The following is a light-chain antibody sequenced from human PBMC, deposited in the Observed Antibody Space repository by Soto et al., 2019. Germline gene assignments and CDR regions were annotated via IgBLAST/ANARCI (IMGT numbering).Light chain of an antibody. CDR2: GAL. V-gene: IGKV3-11*01. CDR3: QQRSNWPLT. CDR1: QSVVTSY. Sequence: EIGLTQSPATLSLYPGERATLSCRASQSVVTSYLAWYQQKYGQSPRLLIYGALYRSPGIPDRFSGSGSGTDFTLTISSLEPEDFAVYYCQQRSNWPLTFGGGTKVDIK. J-gene: IGKJ4*01.